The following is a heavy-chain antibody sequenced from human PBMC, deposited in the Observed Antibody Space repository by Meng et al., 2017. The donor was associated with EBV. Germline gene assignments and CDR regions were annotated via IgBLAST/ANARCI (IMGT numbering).Heavy chain of an antibody. CDR1: GGSISSSSYY. D-gene: IGHD5-12*01. J-gene: IGHJ5*02. V-gene: IGHV4-39*07. CDR2: IYYSGST. CDR3: ARVVATIFTNWFNP. Sequence: HLQRQESGPGLVKPSETLSLTCTVSGGSISSSSYYWGWIRQPPGKGLEWIGSIYYSGSTYYNPSLKSRVTISVDTSKNQFSLKLSSVTAADTAVYYCARVVATIFTNWFNPWGQGTLVTVSS.